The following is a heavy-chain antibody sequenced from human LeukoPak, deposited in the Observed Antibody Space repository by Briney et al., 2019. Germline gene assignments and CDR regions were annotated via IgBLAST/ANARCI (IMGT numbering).Heavy chain of an antibody. CDR3: ARRRYYDSSGYLD. V-gene: IGHV4-39*01. CDR2: IYYSGRT. J-gene: IGHJ1*01. Sequence: SETLSLTCTVSGDSIRSSSYYWDWIRQPPGKGLEWIGTIYYSGRTYYNPSLKSRVTISIDTSKNQFSLKLTSVTAADTAVYYCARRRYYDSSGYLDWGQGTLLTFSS. CDR1: GDSIRSSSYY. D-gene: IGHD3-22*01.